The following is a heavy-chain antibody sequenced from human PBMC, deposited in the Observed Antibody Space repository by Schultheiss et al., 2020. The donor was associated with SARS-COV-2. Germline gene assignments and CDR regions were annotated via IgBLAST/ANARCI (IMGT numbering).Heavy chain of an antibody. CDR3: ARSGSGSYGGMDV. V-gene: IGHV1-69*06. J-gene: IGHJ6*02. CDR1: GGTFSSYA. Sequence: SVKVSCKASGGTFSSYAISWVRQAPGQGLEWMGGIIPIFGTANYAQKFQGRVTITADKSTSTAYMELSSLRSEDTAVYYCARSGSGSYGGMDVWGQGTTVTVSS. D-gene: IGHD3-10*01. CDR2: IIPIFGTA.